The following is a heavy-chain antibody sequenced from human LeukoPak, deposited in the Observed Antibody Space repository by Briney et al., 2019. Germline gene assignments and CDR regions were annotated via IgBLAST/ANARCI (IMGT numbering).Heavy chain of an antibody. CDR1: GFTFSNYA. CDR2: ISSNGGST. Sequence: GGSLRLSCSASGFTFSNYAMHWVRQAPGKGLEYVSAISSNGGSTYYADSVKGRFTISRDNSKNTLYLQMNSLRDEDTAVYYCAREYSYGYTAFDYWGQGTLVTVSS. V-gene: IGHV3-64*04. D-gene: IGHD5-18*01. J-gene: IGHJ4*02. CDR3: AREYSYGYTAFDY.